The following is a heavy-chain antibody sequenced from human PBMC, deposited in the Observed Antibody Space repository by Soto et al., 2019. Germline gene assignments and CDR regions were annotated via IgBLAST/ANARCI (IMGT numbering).Heavy chain of an antibody. Sequence: PGGSLRLSCAASGFTFSSYGMHWVRQAPGKGLEWVAVISYDGSNKYYADSVKGRFTISRDNSKNTLYLQMNSLRAEDTAVYYCAKARGYYYYGMDVWGQGTTVTV. CDR1: GFTFSSYG. CDR2: ISYDGSNK. CDR3: AKARGYYYYGMDV. V-gene: IGHV3-30*18. D-gene: IGHD5-12*01. J-gene: IGHJ6*02.